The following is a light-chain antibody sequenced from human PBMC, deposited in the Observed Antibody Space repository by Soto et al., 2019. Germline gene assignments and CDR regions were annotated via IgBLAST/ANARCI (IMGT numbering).Light chain of an antibody. Sequence: QSALTQPPSVSGSPGQSVTISCSGTSGDVGGYNYVSWYQQHPGTAPKLVIYEVSRRPSGISDRFSGSKSGNTASLTISGLRAEDEADYYCCSYSGVTTVMFGGGTKLTVL. V-gene: IGLV2-8*01. CDR2: EVS. CDR3: CSYSGVTTVM. J-gene: IGLJ3*02. CDR1: SGDVGGYNY.